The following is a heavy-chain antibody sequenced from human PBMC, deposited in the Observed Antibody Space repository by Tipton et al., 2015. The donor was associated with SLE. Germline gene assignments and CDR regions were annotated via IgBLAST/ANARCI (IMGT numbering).Heavy chain of an antibody. V-gene: IGHV4-59*11. D-gene: IGHD3-3*01. J-gene: IGHJ6*03. CDR1: GGSISSHY. CDR2: IYYSGST. CDR3: ARVVTGQFWYYYYMDV. Sequence: TLSLTCTVSGGSISSHYWSWIRQPPGKGLEWIGYIYYSGSTNYNPSLKSRVTISVDTSKNQFSLKLSSVTAADTAVYYCARVVTGQFWYYYYMDVWGKGTTVTVSS.